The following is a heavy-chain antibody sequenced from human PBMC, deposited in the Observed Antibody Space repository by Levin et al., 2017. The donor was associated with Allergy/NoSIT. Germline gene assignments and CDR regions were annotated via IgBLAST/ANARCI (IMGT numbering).Heavy chain of an antibody. CDR1: GFTFSTYG. J-gene: IGHJ4*02. CDR2: ISYDGSDK. D-gene: IGHD5-18*01. Sequence: GESLKISCAASGFTFSTYGVHWVRQAPGKGLEWVAVISYDGSDKYYADSVKGRFAISRDNSKNTLYLQMNSLRGEDTAVYYCAKDRQGQLALDYWGQGTLVTVSS. CDR3: AKDRQGQLALDY. V-gene: IGHV3-30*18.